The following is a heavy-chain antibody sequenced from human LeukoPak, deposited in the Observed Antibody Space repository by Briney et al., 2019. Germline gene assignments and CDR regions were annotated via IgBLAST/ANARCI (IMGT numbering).Heavy chain of an antibody. CDR3: AKGSSTGYFDY. CDR2: ISGSGGST. Sequence: HPGGSLRLSCAASGFTFSSYAMSWVRQAPGKGLEWVSAISGSGGSTYYADSVKGRFTIYRDNSKNTLYLQMNNLRAEDTPVYYCAKGSSTGYFDYWGQGTLVTVSS. J-gene: IGHJ4*02. D-gene: IGHD2-8*02. CDR1: GFTFSSYA. V-gene: IGHV3-23*01.